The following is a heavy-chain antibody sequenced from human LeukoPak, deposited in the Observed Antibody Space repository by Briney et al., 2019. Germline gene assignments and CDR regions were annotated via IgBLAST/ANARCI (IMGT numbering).Heavy chain of an antibody. V-gene: IGHV4-39*01. Sequence: PSETLSLTCTVSGGSISSSSYYWGWIRQPPGKGLEWIGSIYYSGSTYYNPSLKSRVTISVDTSKNQFSLKLSSVTAADTAVYYCARGSSSWYYFDYWGQGTPVTVSS. CDR3: ARGSSSWYYFDY. CDR1: GGSISSSSYY. J-gene: IGHJ4*02. D-gene: IGHD6-13*01. CDR2: IYYSGST.